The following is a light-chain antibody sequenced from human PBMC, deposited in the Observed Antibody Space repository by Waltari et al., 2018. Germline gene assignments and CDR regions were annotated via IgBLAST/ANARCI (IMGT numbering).Light chain of an antibody. J-gene: IGLJ1*01. CDR2: SND. CDR3: AAWDDSLNAYV. V-gene: IGLV1-44*01. Sequence: QEVPGTAPILLILSNDQRRSGVPDRFSGSESGPSASLAISGLQSEDEADYYCAAWDDSLNAYVFGTGTQVPVL.